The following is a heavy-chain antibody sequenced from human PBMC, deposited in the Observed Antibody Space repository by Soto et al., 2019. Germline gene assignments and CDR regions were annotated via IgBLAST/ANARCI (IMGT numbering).Heavy chain of an antibody. Sequence: GGSLRLSCAASGFTFSSYWMSWVRQAPGKGLEWVANIKQDGSEKYYVDSVKGRFTISRDNAKNSLYLQMNSLRAEDTAVYYCARASPRTVGPWGSYRLKYYGMDVWGQGTTVTVSS. D-gene: IGHD3-16*02. CDR1: GFTFSSYW. J-gene: IGHJ6*02. CDR2: IKQDGSEK. CDR3: ARASPRTVGPWGSYRLKYYGMDV. V-gene: IGHV3-7*01.